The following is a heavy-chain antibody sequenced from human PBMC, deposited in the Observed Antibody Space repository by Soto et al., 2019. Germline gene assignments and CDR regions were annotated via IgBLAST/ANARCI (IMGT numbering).Heavy chain of an antibody. CDR2: TSYTGNT. V-gene: IGHV4-39*01. CDR1: GDSISSRNYY. D-gene: IGHD2-15*01. CDR3: ARSVVLADATGIDS. Sequence: PSETLSLTCTVSGDSISSRNYYWAWIRQPPGKGLEWIGSTSYTGNTYYSPSLKSRVTISVDTSKNQFSLKLSSVTAADTAVYYCARSVVLADATGIDSWGQGTLVTVSS. J-gene: IGHJ4*02.